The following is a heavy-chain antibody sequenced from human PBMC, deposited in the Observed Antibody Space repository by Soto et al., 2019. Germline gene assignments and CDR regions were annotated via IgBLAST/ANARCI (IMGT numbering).Heavy chain of an antibody. CDR3: ARVGVGGGGNSDYYGMDV. Sequence: GASVKVSCKASRYTFTSYYMHRVRQAPGQRLEWMGIINPSVGITSYAQKFQGRVTMTRDTTTSTVYMELSSLRSEVTAVYYCARVGVGGGGNSDYYGMDVWGQGTTVTVSS. D-gene: IGHD2-21*02. CDR2: INPSVGIT. V-gene: IGHV1-46*01. J-gene: IGHJ6*02. CDR1: RYTFTSYY.